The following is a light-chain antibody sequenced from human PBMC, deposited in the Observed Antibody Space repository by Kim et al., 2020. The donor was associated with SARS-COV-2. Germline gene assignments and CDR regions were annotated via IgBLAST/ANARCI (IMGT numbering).Light chain of an antibody. CDR3: QAWDSSTEGYV. J-gene: IGLJ1*01. V-gene: IGLV3-1*01. CDR2: QDS. CDR1: KLGDKY. Sequence: QGQTASITCSGDKLGDKYACWYQQKPGQSPVLVIYQDSKRPSGIPERFSGSNSGNTATLTISGTQAMDEADYYCQAWDSSTEGYVFGTGTKVTVL.